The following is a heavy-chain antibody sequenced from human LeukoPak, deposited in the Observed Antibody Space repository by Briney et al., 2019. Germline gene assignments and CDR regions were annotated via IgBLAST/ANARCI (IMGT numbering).Heavy chain of an antibody. J-gene: IGHJ4*02. CDR1: GFTFSSYA. CDR3: AKDYYVSGSYRHFDY. CDR2: ITGSGGST. Sequence: GGSLRLSCAASGFTFSSYAMSWVRQAPGKGLEWVSAITGSGGSTYYADSVKGRFTISRDNSKNTLYVQMNSVRAEDTAVYYCAKDYYVSGSYRHFDYWGQGTLVTVSS. V-gene: IGHV3-23*01. D-gene: IGHD3-10*01.